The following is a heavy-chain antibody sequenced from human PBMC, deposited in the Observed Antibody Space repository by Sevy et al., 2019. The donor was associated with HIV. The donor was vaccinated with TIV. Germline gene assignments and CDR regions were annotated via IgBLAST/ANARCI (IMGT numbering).Heavy chain of an antibody. CDR1: GYTFTGYY. Sequence: ASVKVSCKASGYTFTGYYMHWVRQAPGQGLEWMGRINPNSGGTNYAQKFQGRLTMTRDTCISNAYMELSRLRSDDTAVYYWARFRDRGLHFDYWGQGTLVTVSS. CDR2: INPNSGGT. CDR3: ARFRDRGLHFDY. J-gene: IGHJ4*02. V-gene: IGHV1-2*06. D-gene: IGHD2-15*01.